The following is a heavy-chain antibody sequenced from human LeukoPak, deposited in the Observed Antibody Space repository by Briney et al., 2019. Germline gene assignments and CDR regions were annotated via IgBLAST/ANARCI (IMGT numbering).Heavy chain of an antibody. CDR1: GGTFSSYA. D-gene: IGHD1-26*01. V-gene: IGHV1-69*13. CDR2: IIPIFGTA. Sequence: SVRVSCKASGGTFSSYAISWVRQAPGQGLEWMGGIIPIFGTANYAQKFQGRVTITADESTSTAYMELSSLRSEDTAVYYCARCIDPNRLVGDYWGQGTLVTVSS. J-gene: IGHJ4*02. CDR3: ARCIDPNRLVGDY.